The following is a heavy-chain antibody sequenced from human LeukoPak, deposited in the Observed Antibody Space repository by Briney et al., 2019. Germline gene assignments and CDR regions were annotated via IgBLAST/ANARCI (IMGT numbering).Heavy chain of an antibody. D-gene: IGHD3-22*01. Sequence: GGSLRLSCAASGFTFSSYAMHWVRQAPGKGLEWVAVISYDGSNKYYADSVKGRFTISRDNSKNTLYLQMNSLRAEDTAVYYCARGPVNYYDSSGYYFLVREAFDYWGQGPWSPSPQ. CDR1: GFTFSSYA. J-gene: IGHJ4*02. CDR2: ISYDGSNK. CDR3: ARGPVNYYDSSGYYFLVREAFDY. V-gene: IGHV3-30-3*01.